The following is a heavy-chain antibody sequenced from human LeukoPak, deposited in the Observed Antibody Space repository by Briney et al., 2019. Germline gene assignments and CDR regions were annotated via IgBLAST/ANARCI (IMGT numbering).Heavy chain of an antibody. V-gene: IGHV3-7*01. CDR1: GFTFNRHW. J-gene: IGHJ5*02. CDR2: INQDGSVK. D-gene: IGHD3-16*01. Sequence: GGSLRLSCAASGFTFNRHWMSWVRQAPGKGLNWVATINQDGSVKHYVDSVKGRFIISRDNAKNSLSLQMNSLRAEDTAMYYCARLLGESTIYDLWGQGTPVTVSS. CDR3: ARLLGESTIYDL.